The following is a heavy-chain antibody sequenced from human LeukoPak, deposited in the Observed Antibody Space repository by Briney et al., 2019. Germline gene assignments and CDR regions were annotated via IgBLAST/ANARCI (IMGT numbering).Heavy chain of an antibody. CDR1: GFTFSSYA. D-gene: IGHD6-13*01. CDR2: ISGSGGST. V-gene: IGHV3-23*01. CDR3: ARVDIAAAGDFDY. Sequence: PGGPLRLSCAPSGFTFSSYAMSWVRQAPGKGLEWVSAISGSGGSTYYADSAKGRFTISRDNAKNSLYLQMNSLRAEDTAVYYCARVDIAAAGDFDYWGQGTLVTVSS. J-gene: IGHJ4*02.